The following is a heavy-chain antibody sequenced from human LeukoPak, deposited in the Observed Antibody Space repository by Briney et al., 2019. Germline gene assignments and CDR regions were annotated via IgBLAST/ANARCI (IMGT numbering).Heavy chain of an antibody. CDR3: ARGGGGSGTSGFLRSDGFDI. J-gene: IGHJ3*02. D-gene: IGHD2-2*01. V-gene: IGHV1-46*01. Sequence: ASVKVSCKALGYTFSRFYIHWARQAPGQGLEWMGIINPTAGSPTYAQKFRDRVTMTRDTSTSTIYMELSGLRSEDTAVYYCARGGGGSGTSGFLRSDGFDIWGQGTMVAVSS. CDR1: GYTFSRFY. CDR2: INPTAGSP.